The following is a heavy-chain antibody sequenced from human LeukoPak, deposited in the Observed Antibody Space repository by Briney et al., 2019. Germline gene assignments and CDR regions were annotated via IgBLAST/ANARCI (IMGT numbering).Heavy chain of an antibody. V-gene: IGHV4-34*01. CDR1: RGSFRGYY. J-gene: IGHJ5*02. D-gene: IGHD5-24*01. CDR3: ARTENYIPEDWFDP. CDR2: INHSGST. Sequence: PSETLSLTCAVYRGSFRGYYWSWIRQPPGKGLEWIGEINHSGSTNYNPSLKSRVTLSVDTSKNQFSLKLSSVTAADTAVYYCARTENYIPEDWFDPWGQGTLVTVSS.